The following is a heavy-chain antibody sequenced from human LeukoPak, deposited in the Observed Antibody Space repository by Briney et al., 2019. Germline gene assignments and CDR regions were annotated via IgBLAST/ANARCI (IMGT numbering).Heavy chain of an antibody. Sequence: ASVKVSCKASGYTFTGYYMHWVRQAPGQGLEWMGWINPNSGGTNYAQKFQERVTITRDMSTSTAYMELSSLRSEDTAVYYCAAWFVELPEHYYYYYMDVWGKRTTVTVSS. J-gene: IGHJ6*03. CDR2: INPNSGGT. CDR1: GYTFTGYY. CDR3: AAWFVELPEHYYYYYMDV. D-gene: IGHD3-10*01. V-gene: IGHV1-2*02.